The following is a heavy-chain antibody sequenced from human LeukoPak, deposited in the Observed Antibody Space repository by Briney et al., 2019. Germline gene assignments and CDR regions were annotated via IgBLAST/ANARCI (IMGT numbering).Heavy chain of an antibody. Sequence: GGSLRLSCAASGFTLSSYAMSWVRQAPGKGLEWVSAISGSGGSTYYADSVKGRFTISRDDSQNTIYLQMDSLRAEDTAVYYCATSSPRNYFDHWGQGTLVTVSS. V-gene: IGHV3-23*01. J-gene: IGHJ4*02. CDR1: GFTLSSYA. CDR2: ISGSGGST. D-gene: IGHD1-14*01. CDR3: ATSSPRNYFDH.